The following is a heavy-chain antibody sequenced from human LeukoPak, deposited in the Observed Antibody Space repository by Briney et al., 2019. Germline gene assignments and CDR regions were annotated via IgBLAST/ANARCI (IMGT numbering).Heavy chain of an antibody. Sequence: SETLSLTCTVSGGSISSGDYYWSWIRQAPGKGLEWIGYIYYSGSTYYNPSLKSRVTISVDTSKNQFSLKLSSVTAADTAVYYCARSKGANAFDIWGQGTMVTVSS. CDR1: GGSISSGDYY. CDR2: IYYSGST. V-gene: IGHV4-30-4*01. CDR3: ARSKGANAFDI. J-gene: IGHJ3*02. D-gene: IGHD1-26*01.